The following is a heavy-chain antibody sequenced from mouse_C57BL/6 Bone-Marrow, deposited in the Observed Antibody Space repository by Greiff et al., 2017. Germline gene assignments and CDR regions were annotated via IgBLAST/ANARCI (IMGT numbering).Heavy chain of an antibody. J-gene: IGHJ1*03. CDR2: IDPENGDT. CDR1: GFNIKDDY. D-gene: IGHD1-1*01. CDR3: TTPLITTVVAKWYFDV. V-gene: IGHV14-4*01. Sequence: VQLQQSGAELVRPGASVKSSCTASGFNIKDDYMHWVKQRPEQGLEWIGWIDPENGDTEYASKFQGKATITADTSSNTAYLQLSSLTSEDTAVYYCTTPLITTVVAKWYFDVWGTGTTVTVSS.